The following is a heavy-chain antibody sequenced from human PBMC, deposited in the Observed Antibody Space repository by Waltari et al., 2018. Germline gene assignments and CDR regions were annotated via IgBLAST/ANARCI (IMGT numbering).Heavy chain of an antibody. D-gene: IGHD3-10*01. J-gene: IGHJ4*02. Sequence: EVQLVESGGALVKPGGSLRLSCAASGFTFNSYSLNWVRQAPGKGLEWVSSIGISATYVYYANSVKGRFTISRDNAKNSLYLQMNSLRAEDTAVYYCAKARQVPRFGELPNSLCDSWGQGTLVTVSS. V-gene: IGHV3-21*02. CDR2: IGISATYV. CDR3: AKARQVPRFGELPNSLCDS. CDR1: GFTFNSYS.